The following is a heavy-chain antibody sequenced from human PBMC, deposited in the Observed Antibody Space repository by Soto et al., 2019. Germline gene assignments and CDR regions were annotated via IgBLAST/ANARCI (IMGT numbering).Heavy chain of an antibody. J-gene: IGHJ4*02. Sequence: GVSLRLSCAASGFTFSDSAIHWVRQASGKGLEWVGRIRSKANSNTIAYAASVKGRFIISRDDSKNTAYLQMNSLKTEDTAVYYCTPDRVAGYCSSSSCYAFWGQGTLVTVSS. V-gene: IGHV3-73*01. CDR3: TPDRVAGYCSSSSCYAF. D-gene: IGHD2-2*01. CDR1: GFTFSDSA. CDR2: IRSKANSNTI.